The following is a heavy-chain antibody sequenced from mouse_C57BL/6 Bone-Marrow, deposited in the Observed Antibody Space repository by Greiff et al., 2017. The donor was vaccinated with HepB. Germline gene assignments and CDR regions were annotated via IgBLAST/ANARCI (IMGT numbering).Heavy chain of an antibody. Sequence: QVQLQQPGAELVKPGASVKVSCKASGYTFTSYWMHWVKQRPGQGLEWIGRIHPSDSDTNDNQKFKGKATLTVDKSSSPAYMQLISLTSEDSAVYDCAIGALFTTVDYWGQGTTLTVSS. CDR3: AIGALFTTVDY. J-gene: IGHJ2*01. V-gene: IGHV1-74*01. CDR1: GYTFTSYW. D-gene: IGHD1-1*01. CDR2: IHPSDSDT.